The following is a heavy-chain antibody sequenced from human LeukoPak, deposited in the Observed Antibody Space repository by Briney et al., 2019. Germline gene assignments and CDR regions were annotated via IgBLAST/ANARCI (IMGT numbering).Heavy chain of an antibody. Sequence: SETLPLTCAFYGGSFSGYYWSWIREPPGKGLEWIGEINHSGSTKYNPSLKSRVTISVDTSKNQFSLKLSSVTAADTAVYYCARNDSVAGTTFDYWGQGTLVIVSS. CDR2: INHSGST. CDR1: GGSFSGYY. CDR3: ARNDSVAGTTFDY. V-gene: IGHV4-34*01. D-gene: IGHD6-19*01. J-gene: IGHJ4*02.